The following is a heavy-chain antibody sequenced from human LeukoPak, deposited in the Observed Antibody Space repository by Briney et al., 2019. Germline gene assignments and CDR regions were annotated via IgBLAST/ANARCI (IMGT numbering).Heavy chain of an antibody. V-gene: IGHV3-30*02. CDR2: IRYDGSNK. J-gene: IGHJ6*02. CDR1: GFTFSSDG. CDR3: AYVHGRQPVIVYYYYGMDV. D-gene: IGHD6-13*01. Sequence: GGSLRLSCAASGFTFSSDGMHWVRQAPGKGLEWVAFIRYDGSNKYYADSVKGRFTISRDNSKNTLYLQMNSLRAEDTAVYYCAYVHGRQPVIVYYYYGMDVWGQGTTVTVSS.